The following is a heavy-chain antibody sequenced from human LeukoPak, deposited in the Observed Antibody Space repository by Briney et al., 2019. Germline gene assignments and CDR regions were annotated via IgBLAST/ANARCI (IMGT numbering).Heavy chain of an antibody. Sequence: PSETLSLTCTVSGGSISSYYWSWIRQPPGKGLEWIGYIYYSGSTNYNPSLKSRVTISVDTSKNQFSLKLSSVTAADTAVYYCARDLGGWDSSGQNYWGQGTLVTVSS. CDR1: GGSISSYY. CDR3: ARDLGGWDSSGQNY. D-gene: IGHD3-22*01. CDR2: IYYSGST. V-gene: IGHV4-59*01. J-gene: IGHJ4*02.